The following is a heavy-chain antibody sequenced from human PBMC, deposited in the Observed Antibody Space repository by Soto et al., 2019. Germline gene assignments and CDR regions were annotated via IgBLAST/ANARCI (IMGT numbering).Heavy chain of an antibody. CDR3: AKDLYDSSGYYPYYYYGMDV. CDR2: NSGSGGST. D-gene: IGHD3-22*01. CDR1: GFTFSSYA. J-gene: IGHJ6*02. Sequence: GGSLRLSCAASGFTFSSYAMSWVRQAPGKGLEWVSANSGSGGSTYYADSVKGRFTISRDNSKNTLYLQMNSLRAEDTAVYYCAKDLYDSSGYYPYYYYGMDVWGQGTTVNVPS. V-gene: IGHV3-23*01.